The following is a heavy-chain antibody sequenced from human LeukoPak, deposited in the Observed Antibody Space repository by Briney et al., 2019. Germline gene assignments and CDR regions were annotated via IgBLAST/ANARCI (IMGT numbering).Heavy chain of an antibody. J-gene: IGHJ4*02. CDR1: GGSISSNHYY. D-gene: IGHD3-16*01. Sequence: AGTLSLTCTVSGGSISSNHYYWAWIRQPPGKGLEWLGTNYYRGTTYSNPSLKSRVTISVDTSNNQFSLKLSSVTAADTSVYYCARHKDDYVWGTFRFGFGLWGQGTLVTVSS. CDR3: ARHKDDYVWGTFRFGFGL. V-gene: IGHV4-39*01. CDR2: NYYRGTT.